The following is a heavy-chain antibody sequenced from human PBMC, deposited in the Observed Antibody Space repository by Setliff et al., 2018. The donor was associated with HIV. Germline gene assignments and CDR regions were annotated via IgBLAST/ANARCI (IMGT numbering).Heavy chain of an antibody. CDR3: ARGPNLLTHYYDSSCYAVGYSDH. J-gene: IGHJ4*02. CDR2: IFHSGST. V-gene: IGHV4-4*02. CDR1: GGSISDNNW. Sequence: KPSETLSLTCAVSGGSISDNNWWSWVRQPLGKELEWRGEIFHSGSTNYNPSLKSRVTILVDKSKNQLSLRLSSVTAADTAVYYCARGPNLLTHYYDSSCYAVGYSDHWGQGTLVTVSS. D-gene: IGHD3-22*01.